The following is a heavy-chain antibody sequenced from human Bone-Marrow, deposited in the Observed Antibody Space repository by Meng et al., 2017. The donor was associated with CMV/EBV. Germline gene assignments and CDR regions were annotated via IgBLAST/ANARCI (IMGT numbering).Heavy chain of an antibody. V-gene: IGHV1-2*02. CDR3: ARGYCSSTSCYWDRYWYFDL. CDR2: INPNSGGT. Sequence: ASVKVSCKASGYTFTGYYMHWVRQAPGQGLEWMGWINPNSGGTNYAQKFQGRVTMTRDTSISTAYMELSRLRSDDTAVYYCARGYCSSTSCYWDRYWYFDLWGRGTLVTVSS. CDR1: GYTFTGYY. D-gene: IGHD2-2*01. J-gene: IGHJ2*01.